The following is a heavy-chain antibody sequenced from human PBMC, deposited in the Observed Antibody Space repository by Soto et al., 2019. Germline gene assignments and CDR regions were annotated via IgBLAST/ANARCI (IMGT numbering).Heavy chain of an antibody. V-gene: IGHV5-51*01. J-gene: IGHJ4*02. CDR1: GFTFTNYW. Sequence: PGESLKISCRGSGFTFTNYWIAWVRQMPGKGLEWMGIVYPRDSDTRYSPSFQGQVTISADRSTGTAFLQWRSLKASDTALYYCARPPLPGYSIHFNSWGQGTLVTVSS. CDR2: VYPRDSDT. D-gene: IGHD2-15*01. CDR3: ARPPLPGYSIHFNS.